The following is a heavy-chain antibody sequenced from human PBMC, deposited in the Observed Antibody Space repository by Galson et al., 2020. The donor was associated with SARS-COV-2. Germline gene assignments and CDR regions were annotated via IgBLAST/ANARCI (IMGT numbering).Heavy chain of an antibody. CDR3: ARLHYGEYAPGASDN. D-gene: IGHD4-17*01. V-gene: IGHV4-30-2*01. CDR1: GTSISSGSYS. Sequence: SETLSLTGAVSGTSISSGSYSWNWIRQPPGKGLEWIGYISHSGGTYYNPSHKSRVTISGDRSKNQFSLRLSSVTAADTAVYYCARLHYGEYAPGASDNWGPGTRVTVAS. J-gene: IGHJ3*02. CDR2: ISHSGGT.